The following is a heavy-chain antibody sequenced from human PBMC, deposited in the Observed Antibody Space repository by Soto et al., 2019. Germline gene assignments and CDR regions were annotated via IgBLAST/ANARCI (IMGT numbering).Heavy chain of an antibody. V-gene: IGHV1-46*01. CDR2: INPSGGIT. D-gene: IGHD3-10*01. CDR1: GYTFTSYH. Sequence: ASVKVSCKASGYTFTSYHMHWVRQAPGQGLEWMGIINPSGGITTYAQKFQGRVTMTRDTSTSTVYMELSSLRSEDTAMYFCARDRGDGYNLMGVFDHWGQGTLVTVSS. J-gene: IGHJ4*02. CDR3: ARDRGDGYNLMGVFDH.